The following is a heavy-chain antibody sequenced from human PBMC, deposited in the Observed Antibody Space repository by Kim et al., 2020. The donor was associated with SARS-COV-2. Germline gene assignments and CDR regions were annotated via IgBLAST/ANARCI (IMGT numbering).Heavy chain of an antibody. CDR1: GFTVSSNY. V-gene: IGHV3-53*01. D-gene: IGHD4-17*01. J-gene: IGHJ4*02. CDR3: ARGYGDYYFDY. CDR2: IYSGGST. Sequence: GGSLRLSCAASGFTVSSNYINWVRQAPGKGLEWVSVIYSGGSTNYADYVKGRFTIYSDNYKNTLYLQMNSLIAEDTAVYFCARGYGDYYFDYWGRGTLVTVS.